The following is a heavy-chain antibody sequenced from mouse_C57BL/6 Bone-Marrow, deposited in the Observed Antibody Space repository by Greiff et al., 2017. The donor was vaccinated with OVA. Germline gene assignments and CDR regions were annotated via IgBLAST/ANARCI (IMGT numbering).Heavy chain of an antibody. CDR3: ARVTGTRGDD. V-gene: IGHV1-19*01. D-gene: IGHD4-1*01. CDR2: INPYNGGT. CDR1: GYTFTDYY. J-gene: IGHJ2*01. Sequence: VQLQQSGPVLVKPGASVKMSCKASGYTFTDYYMNWVKQSHGKSLEWIGVINPYNGGTSYNQKFKGKATLTVDKSSSTAYMELNSLTSEDSAVYYCARVTGTRGDDWGQGTTLTVSS.